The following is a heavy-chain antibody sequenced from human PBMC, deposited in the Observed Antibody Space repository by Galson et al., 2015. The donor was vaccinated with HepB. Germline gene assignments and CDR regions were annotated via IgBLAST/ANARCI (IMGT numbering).Heavy chain of an antibody. J-gene: IGHJ4*02. Sequence: SLRLSCAASGFTFSSYGMHWVRQAPDKGLEWVAVISYDGSNKYYADSVKGRFTISRDNSKNTLYLQMNSLRAEDTAVYYCAKELTGSIAAPPYLLFDYWGQGTLVTVSS. CDR3: AKELTGSIAAPPYLLFDY. CDR2: ISYDGSNK. V-gene: IGHV3-30*18. D-gene: IGHD6-6*01. CDR1: GFTFSSYG.